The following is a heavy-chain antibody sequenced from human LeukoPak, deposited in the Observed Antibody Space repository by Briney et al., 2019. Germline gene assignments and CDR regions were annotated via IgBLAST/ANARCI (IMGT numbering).Heavy chain of an antibody. V-gene: IGHV4-34*01. Sequence: PLETLSLTCAVYGGSFSGYYWSWIRQPPGKGLEWIGEINHSGSTNYNPSLKSRVTISVDTSKNQFSLKLSSVTAADTAVYYCARGALITIFGVVIMGAQGPYFDYWGQGTLVTVSS. CDR3: ARGALITIFGVVIMGAQGPYFDY. CDR2: INHSGST. J-gene: IGHJ4*02. D-gene: IGHD3-3*01. CDR1: GGSFSGYY.